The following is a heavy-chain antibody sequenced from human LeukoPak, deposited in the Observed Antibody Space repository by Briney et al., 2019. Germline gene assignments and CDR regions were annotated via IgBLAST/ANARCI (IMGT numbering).Heavy chain of an antibody. J-gene: IGHJ4*02. CDR1: GGSISSGSYY. CDR2: IYTSGST. V-gene: IGHV4-61*02. Sequence: PSQTLSLTCTVSGGSISSGSYYWSWIRQPAGKGLEWIGRIYTSGSTNYNPSLKSRVTVSVDTSKNQFSLKLSSVTAADTAVYYCASQALGYWGQGTLVTVSS. CDR3: ASQALGY.